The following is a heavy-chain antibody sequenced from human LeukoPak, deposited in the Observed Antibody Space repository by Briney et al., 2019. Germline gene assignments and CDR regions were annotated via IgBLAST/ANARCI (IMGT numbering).Heavy chain of an antibody. D-gene: IGHD6-13*01. CDR2: INSSGNS. CDR3: ARDRGSSWYVVWFDP. V-gene: IGHV4-4*07. J-gene: IGHJ5*02. CDR1: GGSLTSSY. Sequence: SETLSLTCSVSGGSLTSSYWNWLRQPAGKGLEWIGRINSSGNSKYNPSLKSRVTMSLDTSKNQFSLKLTSVTAADTAVYYCARDRGSSWYVVWFDPWGQGTLVTVSS.